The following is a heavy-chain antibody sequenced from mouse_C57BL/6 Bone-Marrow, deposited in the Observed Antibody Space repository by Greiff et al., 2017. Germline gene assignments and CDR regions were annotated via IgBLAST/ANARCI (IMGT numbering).Heavy chain of an antibody. D-gene: IGHD2-1*01. CDR1: GYSIPSGYY. J-gene: IGHJ2*01. CDR2: ISCDGSN. Sequence: DVQLVESGPGLVKPSPSLSLTCSVSGYSIPSGYYWNWNRQFPGNQLECMGYISCDGSNNYNPSLKNRISITRDTTKNQFFLKLKSVTTSDTATDYCAGEGNPCFDYWGKGTTLTVSS. V-gene: IGHV3-6*01. CDR3: AGEGNPCFDY.